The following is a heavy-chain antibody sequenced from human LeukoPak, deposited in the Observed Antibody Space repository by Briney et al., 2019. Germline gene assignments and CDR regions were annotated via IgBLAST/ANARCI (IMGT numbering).Heavy chain of an antibody. CDR3: ARESPDSSGYYYYFYMDV. V-gene: IGHV3-66*01. CDR1: GFNVSSNS. J-gene: IGHJ6*03. CDR2: IYSGDSP. D-gene: IGHD6-19*01. Sequence: GGSLRLSCAASGFNVSSNSITWVRQAPGKGLEWVSLIYSGDSPYYADSVKGRFTISRDSPKNTVYLQMNSLRAEDTAVYYCARESPDSSGYYYYFYMDVWGKGATVTIS.